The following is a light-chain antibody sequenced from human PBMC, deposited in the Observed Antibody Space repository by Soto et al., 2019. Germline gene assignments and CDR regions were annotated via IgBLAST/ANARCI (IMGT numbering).Light chain of an antibody. J-gene: IGKJ2*01. V-gene: IGKV1-39*01. CDR1: QSISTW. CDR2: DAS. CDR3: QQSYSTPPRYT. Sequence: DIQMTQSPSTLSASVGDRVTITCRASQSISTWLAWYQQKPGKAPKLLIYDASSLESGVPSRFSGSGSGTDFTLTISSLQPEDYATYYCQQSYSTPPRYTFGQGTKVDIK.